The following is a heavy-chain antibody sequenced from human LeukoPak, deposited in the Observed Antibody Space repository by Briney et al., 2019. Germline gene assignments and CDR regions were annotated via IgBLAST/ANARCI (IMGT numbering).Heavy chain of an antibody. V-gene: IGHV3-23*01. CDR1: GFTFSSYA. D-gene: IGHD6-6*01. J-gene: IGHJ4*02. CDR2: ISGSGGST. Sequence: PGGSLRLSCAASGFTFSSYAMSWVRQAPGKGLEWVSAISGSGGSTYYADSVKGRFTISRDISKNTLYLQMNSLRAKDTAVYYCARDLAAARLDFRGQGTLVTVSS. CDR3: ARDLAAARLDF.